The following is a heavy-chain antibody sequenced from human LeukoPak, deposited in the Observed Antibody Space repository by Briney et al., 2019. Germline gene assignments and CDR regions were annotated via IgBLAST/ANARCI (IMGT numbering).Heavy chain of an antibody. CDR3: ARDLHSYSY. CDR1: GFTVSSNY. Sequence: KPGGSLRLSCAASGFTVSSNYMSWVRQAPGKGLEWVSYISSRATAIYYADSVKGRFTISRDNAKNSLCLQMNSLRAEDTAVYYCARDLHSYSYWGQGTLVTVSS. V-gene: IGHV3-11*04. CDR2: ISSRATAI. J-gene: IGHJ4*02. D-gene: IGHD3-10*01.